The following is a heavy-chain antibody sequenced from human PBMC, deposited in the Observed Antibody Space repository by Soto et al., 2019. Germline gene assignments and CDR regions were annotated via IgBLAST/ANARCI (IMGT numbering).Heavy chain of an antibody. CDR1: GFTFSSYG. Sequence: QVQLVESGGGVVQPGRSLRLSCAASGFTFSSYGMHWVRQAPGKGLEWVAVISYDGSNKYYADSVKGRFTISRDNSKNTLYLQMNSLRAEDTAVYYCAKDGGRYCSGGSCPSYGMDVWGQGTTVTVSS. V-gene: IGHV3-30*18. CDR3: AKDGGRYCSGGSCPSYGMDV. J-gene: IGHJ6*02. CDR2: ISYDGSNK. D-gene: IGHD2-15*01.